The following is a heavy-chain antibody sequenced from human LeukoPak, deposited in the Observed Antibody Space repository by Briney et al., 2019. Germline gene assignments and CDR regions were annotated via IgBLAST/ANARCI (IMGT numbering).Heavy chain of an antibody. D-gene: IGHD3-22*01. V-gene: IGHV3-74*01. CDR3: GSLTVVARDH. J-gene: IGHJ4*02. CDR2: INSDGSRT. Sequence: PGGSLRLSCAASRFSFSTHWMHWVRQAPGKGLVFVAQINSDGSRTSYADSVKGRFTISRDNAKNTLYLEMISLRAEDTAVYYCGSLTVVARDHWGQGTLVTVSS. CDR1: RFSFSTHW.